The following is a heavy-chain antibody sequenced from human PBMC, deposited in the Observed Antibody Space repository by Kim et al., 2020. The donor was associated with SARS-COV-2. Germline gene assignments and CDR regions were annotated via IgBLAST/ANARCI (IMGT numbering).Heavy chain of an antibody. D-gene: IGHD2-21*01. CDR2: VYYTGGT. CDR3: ARDRGDGYVPNIFDY. J-gene: IGHJ4*01. Sequence: SETLSLTCSVSGDSISRGDSYWGWIRQPPGKGLEWIANVYYTGGTYYNPSLKSRVTISMDTSNNRFSLKIVSLTAADTAVYFCARDRGDGYVPNIFDYWG. V-gene: IGHV4-39*07. CDR1: GDSISRGDSY.